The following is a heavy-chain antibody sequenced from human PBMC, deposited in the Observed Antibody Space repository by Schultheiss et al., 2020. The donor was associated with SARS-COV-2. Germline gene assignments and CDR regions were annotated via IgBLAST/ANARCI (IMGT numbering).Heavy chain of an antibody. Sequence: GGSLRLSCAASGFTFSSYAMSWVRQAPGMGLEWVSTISGSGGSTYYADSVKGRFTISRDNSKNTLYLQMNSLRAEDTAVYYCAKDHWAVTDYWGQGTLVTVSS. D-gene: IGHD4-17*01. J-gene: IGHJ4*02. CDR3: AKDHWAVTDY. V-gene: IGHV3-23*01. CDR1: GFTFSSYA. CDR2: ISGSGGST.